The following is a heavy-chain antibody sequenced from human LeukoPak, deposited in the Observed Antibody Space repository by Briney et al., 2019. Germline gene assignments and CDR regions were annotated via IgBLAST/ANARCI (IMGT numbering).Heavy chain of an antibody. V-gene: IGHV3-53*01. J-gene: IGHJ3*02. CDR3: ARDSYEGAFDI. Sequence: PGGSLRLSCAASGFTVSSNYMSWVRQAPGKGLEWVSVIYSGGSTYYADSVKGRFTISRDNSKNTLYLQMNSLRAEDTAVYYCARDSYEGAFDIWGQGTMVTVSS. D-gene: IGHD5-12*01. CDR2: IYSGGST. CDR1: GFTVSSNY.